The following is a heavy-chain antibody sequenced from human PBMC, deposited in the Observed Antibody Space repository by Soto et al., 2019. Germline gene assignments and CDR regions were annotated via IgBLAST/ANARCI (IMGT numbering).Heavy chain of an antibody. Sequence: GSLRLSCAASGFTFSNAWMNWVRQAPGKGLEWVGRIKSKTDGGTTDYAAPVKGRFTISRDDSKNTLYLQMNSLKTEDTAVYYCTTEYYYDSSGYYYGAHDYWGQGTLVTVSS. V-gene: IGHV3-15*07. J-gene: IGHJ4*02. D-gene: IGHD3-22*01. CDR2: IKSKTDGGTT. CDR3: TTEYYYDSSGYYYGAHDY. CDR1: GFTFSNAW.